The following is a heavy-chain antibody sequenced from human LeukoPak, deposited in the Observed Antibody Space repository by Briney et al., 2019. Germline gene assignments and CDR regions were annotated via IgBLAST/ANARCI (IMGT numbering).Heavy chain of an antibody. CDR1: GGSISSGDYY. CDR2: IYYSGST. J-gene: IGHJ3*02. V-gene: IGHV4-30-4*08. CDR3: ARGRDYGDALGAFDI. D-gene: IGHD4-17*01. Sequence: SETLSLTCTVSGGSISSGDYYWSWIRQPPGKGLEWIGYIYYSGSTYYNPSLKSRVTVSVDTSKNQFSLKLSSVTAADTAVYYCARGRDYGDALGAFDIWGQGTMVTVSS.